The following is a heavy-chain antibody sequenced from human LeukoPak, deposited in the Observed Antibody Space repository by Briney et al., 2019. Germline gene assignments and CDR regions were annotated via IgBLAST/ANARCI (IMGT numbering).Heavy chain of an antibody. CDR3: ARVGRQQLVHGAFDI. CDR1: GGSISSSSYY. J-gene: IGHJ3*02. CDR2: IYYSGST. Sequence: SETLSLTCTVPGGSISSSSYYWGWIRQPPGKGLEWIGSIYYSGSTYYNPSLKSRVTISVDTSKNQFSLKLSSVTAADTAVYHCARVGRQQLVHGAFDIWGQGTMVTVSS. D-gene: IGHD6-13*01. V-gene: IGHV4-39*07.